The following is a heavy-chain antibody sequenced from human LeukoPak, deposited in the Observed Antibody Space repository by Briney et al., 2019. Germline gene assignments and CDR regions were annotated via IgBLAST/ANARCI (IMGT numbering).Heavy chain of an antibody. D-gene: IGHD1-26*01. V-gene: IGHV4-59*12. CDR1: GGSISSYY. J-gene: IGHJ4*02. CDR2: IYYSGST. CDR3: ARAEWELLYSSYYFDY. Sequence: SETLSLTCTVSGGSISSYYWSWIRQPPGKGLEWIGYIYYSGSTNYNPSLKSRVTISVDTSKNQFSLKLSSVTAADTAVYYCARAEWELLYSSYYFDYWGQGTLVTVSS.